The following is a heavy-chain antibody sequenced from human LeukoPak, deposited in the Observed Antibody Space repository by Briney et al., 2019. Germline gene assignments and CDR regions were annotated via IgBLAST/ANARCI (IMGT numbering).Heavy chain of an antibody. V-gene: IGHV3-7*01. J-gene: IGHJ4*02. CDR3: ARDERDELRSVSTLEY. CDR2: IKEDGSEK. CDR1: GFTFSNYW. Sequence: GGSLRLSCAASGFTFSNYWMNWVRQAPGKGLQWVANIKEDGSEKYYVDSVKGRSTISRDNAKNSLYLQMNSLRAEDTAVYYCARDERDELRSVSTLEYWGQGTLVTVSS. D-gene: IGHD4-11*01.